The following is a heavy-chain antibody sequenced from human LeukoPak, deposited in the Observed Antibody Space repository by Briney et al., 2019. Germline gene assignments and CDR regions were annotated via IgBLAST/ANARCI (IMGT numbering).Heavy chain of an antibody. D-gene: IGHD1-14*01. V-gene: IGHV1-2*02. CDR1: GYTFTDYY. CDR3: GRKSANRKTSEFDY. J-gene: IGHJ4*02. CDR2: IHPNSGGI. Sequence: ASVKVSCKASGYTFTDYYMNWVRQAPGQGLEWMGWIHPNSGGIKYAQKFQGRVTMTRDTSISTAYMELSGLTSDDTAVYYCGRKSANRKTSEFDYWGQGTLATVSS.